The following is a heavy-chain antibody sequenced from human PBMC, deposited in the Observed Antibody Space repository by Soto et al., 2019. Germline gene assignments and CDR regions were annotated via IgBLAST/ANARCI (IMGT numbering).Heavy chain of an antibody. J-gene: IGHJ3*02. V-gene: IGHV3-23*01. CDR1: GFTFSSYGMTFSSYA. CDR3: AKATATGGGAFDI. D-gene: IGHD2-8*02. Sequence: GGSLRLSCAASGFTFSSYGMTFSSYAMSWVRQAPGKGLEWVSTISGSGDSTYYADSVKGRFTISRDNSKNTLFLQMNSLRAGDTALYYCAKATATGGGAFDISGQGTMVTVSS. CDR2: ISGSGDST.